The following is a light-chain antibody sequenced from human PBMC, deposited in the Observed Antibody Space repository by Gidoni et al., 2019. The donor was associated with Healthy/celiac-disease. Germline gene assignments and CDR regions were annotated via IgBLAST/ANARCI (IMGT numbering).Light chain of an antibody. J-gene: IGLJ2*01. CDR1: SGSVSTSYY. CDR2: STN. V-gene: IGLV8-61*01. Sequence: QTVVTQEPSFSVSPGGTVTLTCGLSSGSVSTSYYPSWYQHTPGQAPRTLIYSTNTRSSGVPDRFSGSILGNKAALTITGAQADDESGYYCVLYIGSGVWVFGGGTKLTVL. CDR3: VLYIGSGVWV.